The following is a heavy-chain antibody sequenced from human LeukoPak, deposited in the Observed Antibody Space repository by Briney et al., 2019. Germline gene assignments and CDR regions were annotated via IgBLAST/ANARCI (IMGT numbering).Heavy chain of an antibody. CDR3: ARGGSSWSVDFDY. J-gene: IGHJ4*02. Sequence: SETLSLTCTVSGGSISSSSYYWGWIRQPPGKGLEWIGSIYYSGSTYYNPSLKSRVTISVDTSKNQFSLKLSSVTAADTAVYYCARGGSSWSVDFDYWGQGTLVTVSS. CDR1: GGSISSSSYY. D-gene: IGHD6-13*01. CDR2: IYYSGST. V-gene: IGHV4-39*07.